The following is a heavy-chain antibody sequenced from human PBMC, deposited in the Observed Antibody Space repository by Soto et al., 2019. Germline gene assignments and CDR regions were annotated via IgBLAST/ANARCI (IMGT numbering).Heavy chain of an antibody. CDR3: TRDTYDYIWGSYREPVDY. D-gene: IGHD3-16*02. Sequence: GGSLRLSCTASGFTFGDYAMSWFRQAPGKGLEWVGFIRSKAYGGTTEYAASVKGRFTISRDDSKSIAYLQMNSLKTEDTAVYYCTRDTYDYIWGSYREPVDYWGQGTLVTVSS. CDR1: GFTFGDYA. CDR2: IRSKAYGGTT. J-gene: IGHJ4*02. V-gene: IGHV3-49*03.